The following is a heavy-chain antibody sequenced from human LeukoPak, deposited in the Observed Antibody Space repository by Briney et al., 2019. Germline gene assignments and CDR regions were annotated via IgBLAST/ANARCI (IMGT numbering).Heavy chain of an antibody. D-gene: IGHD2-8*01. J-gene: IGHJ4*02. CDR1: GDSVSSNSAA. CDR2: TYYGSSWYY. CDR3: VRDCHFCTEGRRAFDS. V-gene: IGHV6-1*01. Sequence: SQTLSLTCSIFGDSVSSNSAAWNWIRQSPSRGLEWLGRTYYGSSWYYDYAISVKSRITVKPDTSKNQFSLQLNSVTPEDTAVYFCVRDCHFCTEGRRAFDSWGQGTLVTVSS.